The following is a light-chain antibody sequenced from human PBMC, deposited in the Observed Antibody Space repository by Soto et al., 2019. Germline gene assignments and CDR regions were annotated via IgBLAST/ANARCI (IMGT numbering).Light chain of an antibody. J-gene: IGKJ1*01. Sequence: EIVLTQSPDTLSLSPGERATLSCRASQSVRSERLAWYQQKRGQAPRLLIYDASNRATGIPARFSGSGSGTDFTLTISSLQPEDFATYYCQHYNSYSEAFGQGTKVDIK. CDR3: QHYNSYSEA. CDR2: DAS. CDR1: QSVRSE. V-gene: IGKV3-11*01.